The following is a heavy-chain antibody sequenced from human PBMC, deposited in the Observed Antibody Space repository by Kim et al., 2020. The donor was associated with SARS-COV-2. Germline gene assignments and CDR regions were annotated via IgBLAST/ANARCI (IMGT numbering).Heavy chain of an antibody. D-gene: IGHD6-19*01. CDR2: IIPIFGTA. Sequence: SVKVSCKASGGTFSSYAISWVRQAPGQGLEWMGGIIPIFGTANYAQKFQGRVTITADESTSTAYMELSSLRSEDTAVYYCARDGYSSGWGPGFDYWGQGTLVTVSS. CDR1: GGTFSSYA. CDR3: ARDGYSSGWGPGFDY. J-gene: IGHJ4*02. V-gene: IGHV1-69*13.